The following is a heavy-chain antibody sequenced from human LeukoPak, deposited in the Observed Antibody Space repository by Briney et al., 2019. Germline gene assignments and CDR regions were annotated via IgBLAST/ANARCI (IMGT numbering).Heavy chain of an antibody. CDR2: INPNSGGT. D-gene: IGHD5-12*01. CDR1: GYTFTSYA. Sequence: ASVKVSCKASGYTFTSYAMHWVRQAPGQRLEWMGWINPNSGGTNYAQKFQGRVTMTRDTSISTAYMELSRLRSDDTAVYYCAIVATITASGYWGQGTLVTVSS. J-gene: IGHJ4*02. V-gene: IGHV1-2*02. CDR3: AIVATITASGY.